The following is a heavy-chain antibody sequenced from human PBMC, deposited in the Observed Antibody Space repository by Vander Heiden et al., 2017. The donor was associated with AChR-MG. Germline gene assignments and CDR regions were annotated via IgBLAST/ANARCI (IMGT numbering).Heavy chain of an antibody. J-gene: IGHJ6*03. CDR1: GSTFSSYA. Sequence: GSTFSSYAISWVRQAPGQGLEWMGGIIPIFGTANYAQKFQGRVTITADKSTSTAYMELSSLRSEDTAVYYCARDLRRYCSGGSCYRYYYYMDVWGKGTTVTVSS. V-gene: IGHV1-69*06. CDR3: ARDLRRYCSGGSCYRYYYYMDV. D-gene: IGHD2-15*01. CDR2: IIPIFGTA.